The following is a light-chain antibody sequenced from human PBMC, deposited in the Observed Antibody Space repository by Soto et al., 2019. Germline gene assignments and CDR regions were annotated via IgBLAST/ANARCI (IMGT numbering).Light chain of an antibody. CDR3: QEYNDWPPWT. J-gene: IGKJ1*01. CDR1: QSVRFN. Sequence: EIVLAQSPATLSVSPGESATLSCRASQSVRFNLAWYQQKPGQAPRLLIYGASTRATDIPARFSGSGSGTEFTLTISSLQSEHFAIYYCQEYNDWPPWTFGQGTKVELK. CDR2: GAS. V-gene: IGKV3-15*01.